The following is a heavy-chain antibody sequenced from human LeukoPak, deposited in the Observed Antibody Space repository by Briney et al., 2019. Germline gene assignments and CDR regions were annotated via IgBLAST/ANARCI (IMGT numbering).Heavy chain of an antibody. J-gene: IGHJ4*02. Sequence: GGSLRLSCAASGFTFSSYAVHWVRQAPGRGLEWVAVISYDGSNKYYADSVKGRFSISRDNSKNTLYLQMNSLRAEDTAVYYCARDGSSSWFPSFDYWGQGTLVTVSS. CDR2: ISYDGSNK. D-gene: IGHD6-13*01. CDR3: ARDGSSSWFPSFDY. V-gene: IGHV3-30-3*01. CDR1: GFTFSSYA.